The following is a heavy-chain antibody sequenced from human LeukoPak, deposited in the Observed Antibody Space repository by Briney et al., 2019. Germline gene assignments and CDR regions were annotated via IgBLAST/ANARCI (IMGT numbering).Heavy chain of an antibody. CDR1: GFTCKSYA. CDR2: ISGSGDST. D-gene: IGHD6-19*01. Sequence: GGSLKRSCAASGFTCKSYAMSWVRQAPGKGLEWVSGISGSGDSTYYADSVKGRFTISRDNSKNTLYLQMNSLRAEDTALYYCAKGHLAVASWGQGSLVTVSS. V-gene: IGHV3-23*01. J-gene: IGHJ5*02. CDR3: AKGHLAVAS.